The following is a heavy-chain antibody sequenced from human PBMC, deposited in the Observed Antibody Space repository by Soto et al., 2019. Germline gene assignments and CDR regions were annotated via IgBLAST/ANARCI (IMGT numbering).Heavy chain of an antibody. J-gene: IGHJ4*02. V-gene: IGHV3-11*04. D-gene: IGHD4-17*01. CDR3: AKEYGRLDY. Sequence: PGGSRRLSCATSGFTFSDFYMSWVRQAPGKGPEWVSYISDDGYTIYYADSVKGRFTISRDNAENSLYLQMNSLRAEDTAVYYCAKEYGRLDYWGQGTLVTVSS. CDR2: ISDDGYTI. CDR1: GFTFSDFY.